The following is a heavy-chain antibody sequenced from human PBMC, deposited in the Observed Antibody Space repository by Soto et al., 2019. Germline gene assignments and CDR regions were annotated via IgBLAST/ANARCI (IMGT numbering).Heavy chain of an antibody. CDR1: GFTISSYW. Sequence: GGSLRLSCAASGFTISSYWMHWVRQAPGKGLVWVSRINSDESSTDYADYVKGRITISRDNAKNSLYLQMNSLRAEDTALYYCARSKATFGKNWFDPWGQGT. D-gene: IGHD3-16*01. CDR3: ARSKATFGKNWFDP. V-gene: IGHV3-74*01. J-gene: IGHJ5*02. CDR2: INSDESST.